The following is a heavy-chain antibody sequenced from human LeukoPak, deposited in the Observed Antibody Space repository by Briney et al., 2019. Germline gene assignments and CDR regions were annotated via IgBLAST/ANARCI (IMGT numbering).Heavy chain of an antibody. D-gene: IGHD1-1*01. CDR3: AREDVSLTDNTDAFDI. CDR2: IYTSGST. V-gene: IGHV4-61*02. J-gene: IGHJ3*02. CDR1: GGSISSGSYY. Sequence: SQTLSLTCTVSGGSISSGSYYWSWIRQPAGKGLEWIGRIYTSGSTNYNPSLKSRVTISVDTSKNQFSLKLSSVTAADTAVYYCAREDVSLTDNTDAFDIWGQGTMVTVSS.